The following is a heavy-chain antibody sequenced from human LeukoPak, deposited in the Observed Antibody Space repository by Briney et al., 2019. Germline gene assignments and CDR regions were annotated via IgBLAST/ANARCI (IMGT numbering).Heavy chain of an antibody. Sequence: SQTLSLTCAISGDSVSSNSAAWNWIRQSPSRGLEWLGRTYYRSKWYNEYAVSVKSRLSITPGTSKNHFSLQLNFVTPEDTATYYCAGAYGTYLHFDYWGQGSLVTVPS. V-gene: IGHV6-1*01. CDR2: TYYRSKWYN. J-gene: IGHJ4*02. CDR3: AGAYGTYLHFDY. D-gene: IGHD4-17*01. CDR1: GDSVSSNSAA.